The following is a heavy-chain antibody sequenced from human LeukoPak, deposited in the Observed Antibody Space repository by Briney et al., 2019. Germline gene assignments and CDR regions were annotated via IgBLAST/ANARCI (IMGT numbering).Heavy chain of an antibody. CDR2: IIPIFGTA. J-gene: IGHJ4*02. V-gene: IGHV1-69*13. Sequence: SVKVSCKAAGGTFSSYAISWVRQAPGQGLEWMGGIIPIFGTANYAQKFQGRVTITADESTSTAYMELSSLRSEDTAVYYCASGSGAVAGTDYWGQGTLVTVSS. D-gene: IGHD6-19*01. CDR1: GGTFSSYA. CDR3: ASGSGAVAGTDY.